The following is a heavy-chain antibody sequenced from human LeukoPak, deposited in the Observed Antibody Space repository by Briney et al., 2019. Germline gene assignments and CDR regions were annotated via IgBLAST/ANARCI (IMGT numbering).Heavy chain of an antibody. CDR2: IGSNVGLI. CDR3: ARGADCSG. J-gene: IGHJ4*02. Sequence: PGGSLRHSCAASGFAFTTYGMNWVRQAPGKGLEWLSYIGSNVGLIYYADSVKGRFTISRDNAKNSLYLQMNSLRAEDTAVYYCARGADCSGWGQGTLVTVSS. D-gene: IGHD2-21*02. V-gene: IGHV3-48*03. CDR1: GFAFTTYG.